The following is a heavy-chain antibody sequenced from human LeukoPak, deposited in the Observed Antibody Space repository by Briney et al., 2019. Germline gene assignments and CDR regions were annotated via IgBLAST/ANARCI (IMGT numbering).Heavy chain of an antibody. CDR3: ARDRRDGYNVLDY. V-gene: IGHV3-30*03. Sequence: GGSLRLSCAASGFTFSSYGMHWVRQAPGKGLEWVAVISYDGSNKYYADSVKGRFTISRDNAKNSLYLQMNSLRAEDTAMYYCARDRRDGYNVLDYWGQGTLVTVSS. CDR1: GFTFSSYG. D-gene: IGHD5-24*01. J-gene: IGHJ4*02. CDR2: ISYDGSNK.